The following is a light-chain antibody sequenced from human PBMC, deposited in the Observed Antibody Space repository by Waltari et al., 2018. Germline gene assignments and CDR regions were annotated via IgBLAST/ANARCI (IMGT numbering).Light chain of an antibody. CDR1: QTLFYSTTNKNY. CDR2: WSS. Sequence: DIVITQSPDSLAVSLGERATINCKSRQTLFYSTTNKNYLAWYQLKPGQPPKLLIFWSSTREAGVPDRVSGSGSATDYTLTIDTLQAEDVAFYYCQQYYTTPTFGQGTKVEIK. CDR3: QQYYTTPT. V-gene: IGKV4-1*01. J-gene: IGKJ1*01.